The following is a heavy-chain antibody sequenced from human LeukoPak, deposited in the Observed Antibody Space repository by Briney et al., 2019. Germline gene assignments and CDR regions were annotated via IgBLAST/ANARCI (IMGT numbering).Heavy chain of an antibody. CDR1: GFTFGSYS. V-gene: IGHV3-21*01. Sequence: IPGGSLRLSCAASGFTFGSYSMNWVRQAPGKGLEWVSSISSSSSYIHYADSVKGRFTISRDNAKNSLYLQMNSPRAEDTAVYYCAKYGGNSPFDYWGQGTLVTVSS. CDR2: ISSSSSYI. CDR3: AKYGGNSPFDY. D-gene: IGHD4-23*01. J-gene: IGHJ4*02.